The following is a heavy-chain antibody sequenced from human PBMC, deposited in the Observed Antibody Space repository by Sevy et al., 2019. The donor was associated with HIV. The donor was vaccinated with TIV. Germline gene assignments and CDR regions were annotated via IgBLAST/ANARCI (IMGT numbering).Heavy chain of an antibody. CDR1: GFTFSSYG. V-gene: IGHV3-30*18. CDR2: ISYDGSNK. CDR3: AKGAVATPIFDY. Sequence: GESLKISCAASGFTFSSYGMHWVRQAPGKGLEWVAVISYDGSNKYYVDSVKGRFTISRDNSKNTLYLQMNSLRAEDTAVYYCAKGAVATPIFDYWGQGTLVTVSS. D-gene: IGHD6-19*01. J-gene: IGHJ4*02.